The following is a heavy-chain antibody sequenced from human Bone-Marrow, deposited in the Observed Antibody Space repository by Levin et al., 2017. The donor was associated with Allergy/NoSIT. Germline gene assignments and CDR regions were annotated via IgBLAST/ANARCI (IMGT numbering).Heavy chain of an antibody. Sequence: PGGSLRLSCAASGFTFSSYSMNWVRQAPGKGLEWVSSISSSSSYIYYADSVKGRFTISRDNAKNSLYLQMNSLRAEDTAVYYCARDGQNQLLYGGYYYYYGMDVWGQGTTVTVSS. CDR2: ISSSSSYI. CDR3: ARDGQNQLLYGGYYYYYGMDV. J-gene: IGHJ6*02. D-gene: IGHD2-2*02. V-gene: IGHV3-21*01. CDR1: GFTFSSYS.